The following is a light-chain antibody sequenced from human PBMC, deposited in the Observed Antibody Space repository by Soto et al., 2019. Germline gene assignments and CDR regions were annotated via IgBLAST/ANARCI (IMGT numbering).Light chain of an antibody. CDR3: SVWDDSLNGRV. V-gene: IGLV1-44*01. CDR1: SSNIGKNS. CDR2: RNN. Sequence: SVLTQPPSASGTPGQRVTISCSGRSSNIGKNSVNWYQQFPGTAPKLLIYRNNQRPSGVPDRFSGSKSGTSASLAISGLQSEDEADYYCSVWDDSLNGRVFGGGTKLTVL. J-gene: IGLJ3*02.